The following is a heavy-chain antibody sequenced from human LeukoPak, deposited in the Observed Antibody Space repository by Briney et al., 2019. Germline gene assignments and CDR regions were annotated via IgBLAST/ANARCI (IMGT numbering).Heavy chain of an antibody. D-gene: IGHD3-22*01. Sequence: ASVKISCKASGYTFTDYYMHWVQQAPGKGLEWMGRVDPEDGETIYAEKFQGRVTITADTSTDTAYMELSSLRAEDTAVYYCARVSITMIVVGDYWGQGTLVTVSS. V-gene: IGHV1-69-2*01. J-gene: IGHJ4*02. CDR1: GYTFTDYY. CDR3: ARVSITMIVVGDY. CDR2: VDPEDGET.